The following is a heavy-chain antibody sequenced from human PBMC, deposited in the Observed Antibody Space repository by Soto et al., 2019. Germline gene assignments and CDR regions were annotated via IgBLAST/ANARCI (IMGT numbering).Heavy chain of an antibody. V-gene: IGHV5-51*01. J-gene: IGHJ3*02. CDR1: GYSFTSYW. D-gene: IGHD3-3*01. CDR3: ARVIPAAGYYFYDAFDI. Sequence: GESLKISCKGSGYSFTSYWIGWVRQMPGKGLEWMGIIYPGDSDTRYSPSFQGLVTISADKSISTAYLQWSSLKASDTAMYYCARVIPAAGYYFYDAFDIWGQGTMVTVSS. CDR2: IYPGDSDT.